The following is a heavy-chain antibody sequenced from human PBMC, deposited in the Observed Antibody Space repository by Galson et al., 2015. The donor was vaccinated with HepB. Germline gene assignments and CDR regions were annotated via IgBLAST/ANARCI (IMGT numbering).Heavy chain of an antibody. V-gene: IGHV1-18*04. D-gene: IGHD6-19*01. CDR1: GSTFTSYG. J-gene: IGHJ4*02. CDR3: ARADRIAVAGTPVADY. Sequence: SVTVSCKASGSTFTSYGISWVRQAPGQGLEWMGWISAYNGNTNYAQKLQGRVTMTTDTSTSTAYMELRSLRSDDTAVYYCARADRIAVAGTPVADYWGQGTLVTVSS. CDR2: ISAYNGNT.